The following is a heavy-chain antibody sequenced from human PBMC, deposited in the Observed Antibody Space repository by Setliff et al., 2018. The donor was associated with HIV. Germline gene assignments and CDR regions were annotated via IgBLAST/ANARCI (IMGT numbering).Heavy chain of an antibody. CDR2: IYTSGTT. CDR1: GVSISGHF. CDR3: TRLIHTGLLYFDY. V-gene: IGHV4-4*09. D-gene: IGHD2-8*02. J-gene: IGHJ4*02. Sequence: SETLSLTCFVSGVSISGHFWGWIRQPPGKGLEWIGYIYTSGTTEYNPSLDSRVTISVDTSRDQFSLNLRSVTAADTALYFCTRLIHTGLLYFDYWGLGMLVTVS.